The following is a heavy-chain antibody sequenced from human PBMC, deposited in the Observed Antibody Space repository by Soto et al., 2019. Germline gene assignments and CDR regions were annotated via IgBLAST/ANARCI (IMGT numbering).Heavy chain of an antibody. V-gene: IGHV4-4*02. J-gene: IGHJ4*02. D-gene: IGHD2-21*01. CDR3: ARGPPIVGNTTPLDS. CDR2: IYHAGST. Sequence: QVQLQESGPRLVKPSGTLSLTCTVSGGSITNSNWWSWVRLPPAKGLEWIGDIYHAGSTKYNPSLERRVTMSVDTSNNHFAVTLTSVTAADTAVYFCARGPPIVGNTTPLDSWGQGTLVTVS. CDR1: GGSITNSNW.